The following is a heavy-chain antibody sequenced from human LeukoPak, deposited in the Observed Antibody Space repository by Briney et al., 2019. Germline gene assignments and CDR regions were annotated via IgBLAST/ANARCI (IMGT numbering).Heavy chain of an antibody. J-gene: IGHJ4*02. CDR2: ISYDGSNK. Sequence: GGSLRLSCAASGFTFSSYAMHWVRQPPGKGLEWVAVISYDGSNKYYADSVKGRFTISRDNSKNTLYLQMNSLRAEDTAVYYCARGSKSYGDYIRSRIHYFDYWGQGTLVTVSS. V-gene: IGHV3-30*04. CDR1: GFTFSSYA. D-gene: IGHD4-17*01. CDR3: ARGSKSYGDYIRSRIHYFDY.